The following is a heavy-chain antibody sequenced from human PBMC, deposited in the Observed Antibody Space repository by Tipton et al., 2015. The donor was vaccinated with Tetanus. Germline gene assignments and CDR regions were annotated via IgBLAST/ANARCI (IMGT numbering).Heavy chain of an antibody. J-gene: IGHJ4*02. V-gene: IGHV3-48*02. CDR2: ISSSSSTI. Sequence: GSLRLSCAASGFTFSSYSMNWVRQAPGKGLEWVSYISSSSSTIYYADSVKGRFTISRDNAKNSLYLQMNSLRDEDTAVYYCARDAEDRELSLYRSGWEIDYWGQGTLVTVSS. CDR1: GFTFSSYS. D-gene: IGHD3-16*02. CDR3: ARDAEDRELSLYRSGWEIDY.